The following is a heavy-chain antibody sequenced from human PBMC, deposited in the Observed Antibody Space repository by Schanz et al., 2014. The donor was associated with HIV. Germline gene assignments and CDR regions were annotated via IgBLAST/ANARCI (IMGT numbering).Heavy chain of an antibody. CDR2: MTTNDRI. J-gene: IGHJ4*02. D-gene: IGHD3-22*01. CDR1: GFTFTDYS. CDR3: AKDGSLDYDNSGYYAT. V-gene: IGHV3-23*04. Sequence: EVHLEESGGGLVQPGGSLRLSCVASGFTFTDYSLHWVRQAPGKGLEWVSVMTTNDRIYYAESVKGRFTISRDTSTNTLYLQMSGLRAEDTAVYYCAKDGSLDYDNSGYYATWGQGTLVTVSS.